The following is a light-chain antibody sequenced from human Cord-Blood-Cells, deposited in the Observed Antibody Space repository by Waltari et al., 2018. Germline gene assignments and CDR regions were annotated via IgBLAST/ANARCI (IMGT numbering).Light chain of an antibody. CDR2: DAS. CDR3: QQRSNWPPWT. V-gene: IGKV3-11*01. CDR1: QSVSSN. J-gene: IGKJ1*01. Sequence: EIVLTQSPATLSLSPGVRATLSGRASQSVSSNLAWYQQKAGQTPRLLIYDASNRATGIPARFSGSGSGTDFTLTISSLEPEDFAVYYCQQRSNWPPWTFGQGTKVEIK.